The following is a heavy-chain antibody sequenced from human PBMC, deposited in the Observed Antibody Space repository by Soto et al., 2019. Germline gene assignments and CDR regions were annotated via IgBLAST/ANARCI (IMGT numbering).Heavy chain of an antibody. CDR2: ISGSGGST. CDR3: AKPLGWELLVFSGDDAFDI. Sequence: EVQLLESGGGLVQPGGSLRLSCAASGFTFSSYAMSWVRQAPGKGLEWVSAISGSGGSTYYADSVKGRFTISRDNSKNTLYLQMNSLRAEDTAVYYSAKPLGWELLVFSGDDAFDIWGQGTMVTVSS. V-gene: IGHV3-23*01. CDR1: GFTFSSYA. J-gene: IGHJ3*02. D-gene: IGHD1-26*01.